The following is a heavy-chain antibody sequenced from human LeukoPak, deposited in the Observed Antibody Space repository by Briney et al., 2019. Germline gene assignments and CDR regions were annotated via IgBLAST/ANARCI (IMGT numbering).Heavy chain of an antibody. Sequence: GGSLRLSCAASGFTVSSNYMSWVRQAPGKGLEWVSVIYSGGSTYYADSVKGRFTISRDNSKNTLYLQMNSLRAVDTAVYYCARAPNYYDSSGYYWDHDAFDIWGQGTMVTVSS. CDR2: IYSGGST. CDR3: ARAPNYYDSSGYYWDHDAFDI. CDR1: GFTVSSNY. D-gene: IGHD3-22*01. J-gene: IGHJ3*02. V-gene: IGHV3-53*01.